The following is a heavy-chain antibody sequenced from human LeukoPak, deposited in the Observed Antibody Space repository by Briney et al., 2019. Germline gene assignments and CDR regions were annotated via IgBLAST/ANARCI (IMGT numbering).Heavy chain of an antibody. J-gene: IGHJ6*02. Sequence: PGGSLRLSCAASGFTFSSYGMHWVRQAPGKGLEWVAVISYDGSNKYYADSVKGRFTISRDNSKNTLYLQMNSLRAEDTAVYYCAKQGYCSSTSCYNGYYYGMDVWGQGTTVTVSS. CDR1: GFTFSSYG. V-gene: IGHV3-30*18. D-gene: IGHD2-2*02. CDR3: AKQGYCSSTSCYNGYYYGMDV. CDR2: ISYDGSNK.